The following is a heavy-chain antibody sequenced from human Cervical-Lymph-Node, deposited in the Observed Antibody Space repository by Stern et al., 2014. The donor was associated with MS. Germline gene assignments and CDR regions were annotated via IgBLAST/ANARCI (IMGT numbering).Heavy chain of an antibody. CDR1: GYTFTSYY. Sequence: QVLLVESGAEVKKPGASVKVSCKASGYTFTSYYMHWERQAPGQGLEWMGIISPSGGSTSYAQKFQGRVTMTRDTSTSTVYMELSSLRSEDTAIYYCAREVAGHRLGMMDVWGQGTTVTVSS. CDR3: AREVAGHRLGMMDV. CDR2: ISPSGGST. J-gene: IGHJ6*02. V-gene: IGHV1-46*01. D-gene: IGHD6-19*01.